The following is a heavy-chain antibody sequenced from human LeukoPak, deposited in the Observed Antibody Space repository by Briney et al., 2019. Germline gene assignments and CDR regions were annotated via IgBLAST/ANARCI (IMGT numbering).Heavy chain of an antibody. J-gene: IGHJ4*02. CDR2: ISWDGGTT. V-gene: IGHV3-43*01. CDR3: AKGIIADYDSSGHFDY. D-gene: IGHD3-22*01. CDR1: GFTFNDYI. Sequence: GGSLRLSCAASGFTFNDYIMHWVRQAPGKGLEWVSLISWDGGTTYYADSVKGRFTISRDNSKNSLYLQMNSLRTEDTALYYCAKGIIADYDSSGHFDYWGQGTLVTVSS.